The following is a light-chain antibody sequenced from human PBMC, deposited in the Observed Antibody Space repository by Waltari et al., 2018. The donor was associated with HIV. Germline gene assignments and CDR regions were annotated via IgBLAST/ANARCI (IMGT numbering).Light chain of an antibody. V-gene: IGKV4-1*01. Sequence: DIVITQSPDSLALSLGERATYHCRYSRTVLSNSDNRNYLAWYQQKTGQSPNVLIYWASTRQSGVPDRFSASGSGTNFSLTISSLQAADVAVYYCQQYYTVRPTFGGGTKVEIK. CDR2: WAS. CDR1: RTVLSNSDNRNY. J-gene: IGKJ4*01. CDR3: QQYYTVRPT.